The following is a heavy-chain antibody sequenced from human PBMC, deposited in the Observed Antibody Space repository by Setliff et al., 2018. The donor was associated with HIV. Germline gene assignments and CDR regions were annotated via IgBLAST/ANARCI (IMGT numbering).Heavy chain of an antibody. CDR2: ISGGSVNI. V-gene: IGHV3-48*03. D-gene: IGHD3-10*01. Sequence: GESLKISCAASGFMFNIYEMNWVRQAPGKGLEWVSYISGGSVNIFYADSVKGRFTISRDNAKNSLYLQMNSLRAEDTAIYYCARGSLRGVLALGMDVWGQGTTVTVSS. J-gene: IGHJ6*02. CDR1: GFMFNIYE. CDR3: ARGSLRGVLALGMDV.